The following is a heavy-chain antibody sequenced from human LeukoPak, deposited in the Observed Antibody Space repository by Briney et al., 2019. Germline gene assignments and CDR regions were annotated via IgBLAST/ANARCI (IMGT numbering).Heavy chain of an antibody. D-gene: IGHD2-2*01. CDR3: ARDSFYCSSTSCYFDY. J-gene: IGHJ4*02. V-gene: IGHV4-4*07. Sequence: SETLSLTCTVSGGSITSYYWSWIRQPAGKGLEWIGRIYTSGSTNYNPSLKSRVTMSVDTSKNQFSLKLSSVTAADTAVYYCARDSFYCSSTSCYFDYWGQGTLVTVSS. CDR1: GGSITSYY. CDR2: IYTSGST.